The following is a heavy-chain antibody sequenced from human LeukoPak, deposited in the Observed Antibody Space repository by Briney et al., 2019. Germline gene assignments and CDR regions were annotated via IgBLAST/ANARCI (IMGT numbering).Heavy chain of an antibody. Sequence: GGSLRLSCAASGFTFSSYWMHWVRQAPGKGLVWVSRINSEGSSTSYADSVKGRFTISRDNAKNTLYLQMNSLRADDTAVYYCARDPGPAGWFDYWGQGTLVTVSS. CDR2: INSEGSST. V-gene: IGHV3-74*01. J-gene: IGHJ4*02. CDR1: GFTFSSYW. D-gene: IGHD2-2*01. CDR3: ARDPGPAGWFDY.